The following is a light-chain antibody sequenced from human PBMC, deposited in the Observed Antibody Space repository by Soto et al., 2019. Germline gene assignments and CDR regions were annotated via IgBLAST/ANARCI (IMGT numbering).Light chain of an antibody. V-gene: IGLV1-47*01. Sequence: QSVLTQPPSASGTPGQRVTISCSGSSSNIGSNFVYWYQQFPGTAPKLLIYRNNQRPSGVPDRFSGSKSGTSASLAISGLPSEDEADYYCAAWDDSLSGWVFGGDTQLTVL. CDR3: AAWDDSLSGWV. J-gene: IGLJ7*01. CDR1: SSNIGSNF. CDR2: RNN.